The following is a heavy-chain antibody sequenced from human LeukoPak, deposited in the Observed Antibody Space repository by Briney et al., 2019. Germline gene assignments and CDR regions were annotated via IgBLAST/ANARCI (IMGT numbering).Heavy chain of an antibody. Sequence: SVKVSCKASGGTFSSYAISWVRQAPGQGLEWMGGIIPIFGTANYAQKFQGRVTITTDESTSTAYMELSSLRSEDTAVYYCARVHKLLRDAFDIWGQGTMVTVSS. J-gene: IGHJ3*02. D-gene: IGHD2-15*01. V-gene: IGHV1-69*05. CDR1: GGTFSSYA. CDR2: IIPIFGTA. CDR3: ARVHKLLRDAFDI.